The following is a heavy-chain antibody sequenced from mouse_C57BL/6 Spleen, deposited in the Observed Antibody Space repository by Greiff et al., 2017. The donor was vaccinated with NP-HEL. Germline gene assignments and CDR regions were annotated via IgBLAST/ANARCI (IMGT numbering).Heavy chain of an antibody. CDR1: GYAFSSYW. CDR2: IYPGDGDT. V-gene: IGHV1-80*01. Sequence: QVHVKQSGAELVKPGASVKISCKASGYAFSSYWMNWVKQRPGKGLEWIGQIYPGDGDTNYNGKFKGKATLTADKSSSTAYMQLSSLTSEDSAVYFCAREDDGYYWFAYWGQGTLVTVSA. J-gene: IGHJ3*01. CDR3: AREDDGYYWFAY. D-gene: IGHD2-3*01.